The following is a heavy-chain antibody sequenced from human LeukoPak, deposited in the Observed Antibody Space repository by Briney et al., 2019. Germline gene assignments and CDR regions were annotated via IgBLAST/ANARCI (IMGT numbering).Heavy chain of an antibody. J-gene: IGHJ4*02. Sequence: SETLSLTCTVSGGSISSYYWSWIRQPPGKGLEWIGYIYYSGSTNYNPSLKSRVTISVDTSKNQFSLKLSSVTAADTAVYYCARATFYDFWSGHPFDYWGQGTLVTVSS. D-gene: IGHD3-3*01. V-gene: IGHV4-59*01. CDR1: GGSISSYY. CDR3: ARATFYDFWSGHPFDY. CDR2: IYYSGST.